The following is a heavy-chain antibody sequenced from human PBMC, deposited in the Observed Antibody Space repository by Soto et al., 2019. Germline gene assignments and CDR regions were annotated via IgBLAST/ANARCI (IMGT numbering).Heavy chain of an antibody. CDR2: IVHYGTGI. J-gene: IGHJ5*02. CDR3: TSHTFCGRDA. D-gene: IGHD2-21*01. Sequence: PAGSLRLSCAVSGFAFSSNWLHWVRHASGEGLVWVSRIVHYGTGINYAASVKGRFTISRDNAKNTLYLKMNSLRAEDAAVYYWTSHTFCGRDAWGQGTLVTVSS. CDR1: GFAFSSNW. V-gene: IGHV3-74*01.